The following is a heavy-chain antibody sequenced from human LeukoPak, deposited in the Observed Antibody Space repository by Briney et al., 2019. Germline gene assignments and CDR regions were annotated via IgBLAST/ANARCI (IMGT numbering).Heavy chain of an antibody. CDR2: IYWDDDK. CDR1: GFSLTTSEVG. CDR3: AHLPGVAAFDI. Sequence: SGPALVKPTQTLTLTCTFSGFSLTTSEVGVGWIRQPPGKALEWLALIYWDDDKRYSPSLNSRLTITKDTSKNQVVLTMTNMDSVDTATYYCAHLPGVAAFDIWGQGTMVTVSS. V-gene: IGHV2-5*02. J-gene: IGHJ3*02.